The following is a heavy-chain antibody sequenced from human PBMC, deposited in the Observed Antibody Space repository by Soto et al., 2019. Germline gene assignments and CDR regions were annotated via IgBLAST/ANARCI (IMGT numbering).Heavy chain of an antibody. CDR3: AWRTEGDFDY. CDR2: IIPIFGTA. V-gene: IGHV1-69*06. Sequence: SVKIPCKASAGTFSSYTISWVRQAPGQGLEWMGGIIPIFGTANYAQKFQGRVTITADKSTSTAYMELSSLRSEDTAVYYCAWRTEGDFDYWGQGTLVTVSS. CDR1: AGTFSSYT. D-gene: IGHD2-8*02. J-gene: IGHJ4*02.